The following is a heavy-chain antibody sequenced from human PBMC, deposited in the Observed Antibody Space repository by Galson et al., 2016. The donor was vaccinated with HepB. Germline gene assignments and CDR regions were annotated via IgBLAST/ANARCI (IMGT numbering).Heavy chain of an antibody. D-gene: IGHD4-11*01. CDR3: VRQDYIHYFDS. CDR2: LHYAWNS. J-gene: IGHJ4*02. Sequence: SETLSLTCTVSGGSINSGSYHWVWLRQPPGKGLEWIGSLHYAWNSYSRASLQSRVTISLDSSKNQFSLKLSSVTAADTAVYYCVRQDYIHYFDSWGQGTLVTVSS. V-gene: IGHV4-39*01. CDR1: GGSINSGSYH.